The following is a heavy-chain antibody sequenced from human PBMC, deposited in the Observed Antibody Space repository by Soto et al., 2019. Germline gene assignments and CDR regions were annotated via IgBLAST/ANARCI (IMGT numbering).Heavy chain of an antibody. D-gene: IGHD2-15*01. Sequence: GASVKVSCKASGYTFTGYYMHWVRQAPGQGLEWMGWINPNSGGTNYAQKFQGWVTMTRDTSINTAYMELSRLRSDDTAVYYCARYCSGGSCQTNDDAFDIWGQGTMVTVSS. V-gene: IGHV1-2*04. CDR3: ARYCSGGSCQTNDDAFDI. CDR1: GYTFTGYY. J-gene: IGHJ3*02. CDR2: INPNSGGT.